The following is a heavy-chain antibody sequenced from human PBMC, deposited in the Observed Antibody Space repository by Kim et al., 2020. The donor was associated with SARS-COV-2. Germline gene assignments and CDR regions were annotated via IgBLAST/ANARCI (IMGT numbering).Heavy chain of an antibody. V-gene: IGHV3-23*03. D-gene: IGHD3-10*01. CDR3: AKETMVRGVIPLYYGMDV. J-gene: IGHJ6*02. Sequence: KGRFTISRDNSKNTLYLQMNSLRAEDTAVYYCAKETMVRGVIPLYYGMDVWGQGTTVTVSS.